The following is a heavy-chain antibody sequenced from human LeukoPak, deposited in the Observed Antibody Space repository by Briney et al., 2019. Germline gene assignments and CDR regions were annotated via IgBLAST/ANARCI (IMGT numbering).Heavy chain of an antibody. CDR3: ARGPLYCSSTSCLLRY. CDR2: IIPIFGTA. J-gene: IGHJ4*02. CDR1: GGTFSSYA. V-gene: IGHV1-69*13. Sequence: SAKVSCKASGGTFSSYAISWVRQAPGQGLEWMGGIIPIFGTANYAQKFQGRVTITADESTSTAYMELSSLRSEDTAVYYCARGPLYCSSTSCLLRYWGQGTLVTVSS. D-gene: IGHD2-2*01.